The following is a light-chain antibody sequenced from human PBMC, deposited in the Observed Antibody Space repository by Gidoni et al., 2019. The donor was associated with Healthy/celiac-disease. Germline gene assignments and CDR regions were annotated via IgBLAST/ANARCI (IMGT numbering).Light chain of an antibody. Sequence: QSARTQPASVSGSPGQSITISCTGTSSDVGGYNYVSWYQQHPGKAPKLMIYEVSNRPSGVSHRFSGSQSGNTASLTISGLQAEDEADYYCSSYTSSSTLGVFGGGTKLTVL. J-gene: IGLJ2*01. CDR1: SSDVGGYNY. CDR3: SSYTSSSTLGV. CDR2: EVS. V-gene: IGLV2-14*01.